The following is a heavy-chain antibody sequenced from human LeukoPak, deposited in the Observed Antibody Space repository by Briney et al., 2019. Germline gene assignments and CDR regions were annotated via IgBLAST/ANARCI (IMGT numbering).Heavy chain of an antibody. J-gene: IGHJ4*02. CDR2: ISWNSGSI. CDR1: GFTFDDYA. D-gene: IGHD6-13*01. V-gene: IGHV3-9*01. Sequence: GGSLRLSCSASGFTFDDYAMHWVRQAPGKGLEWVSGISWNSGSIGYADSVKGRFTISRDNAKNSLYLQMNSLRAEDTALYYCAKGGGAAAGTPVDYWGQGTLVTVSS. CDR3: AKGGGAAAGTPVDY.